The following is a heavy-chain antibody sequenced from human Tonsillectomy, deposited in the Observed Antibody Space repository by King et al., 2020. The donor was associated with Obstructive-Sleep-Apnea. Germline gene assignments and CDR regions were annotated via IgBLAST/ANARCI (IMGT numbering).Heavy chain of an antibody. CDR2: IYYSGST. V-gene: IGHV4-39*07. CDR3: ARVDGGGFASLGELSPPEYYFDY. J-gene: IGHJ4*02. D-gene: IGHD3-16*02. CDR1: GGSISYSSYY. Sequence: QLQESGPGLVKPSETLSLTCTVSGGSISYSSYYWGWIRQPPGKGLEWIGSIYYSGSTYYNPSLKSRVTISVDTSKNQFSLKLSSVTAADTAVYYCARVDGGGFASLGELSPPEYYFDYWGQGTLVTVSS.